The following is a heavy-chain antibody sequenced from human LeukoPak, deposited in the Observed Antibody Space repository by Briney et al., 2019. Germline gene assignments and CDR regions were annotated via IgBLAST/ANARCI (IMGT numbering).Heavy chain of an antibody. CDR2: ISSTSSYI. D-gene: IGHD5-18*01. Sequence: GGSLRLSCEASGFTFSNFFVNWVRQAPGKGLELVSSISSTSSYIYYADSVKGRFIISRDNANNSLYLQMNSLRAEDTAVYYCARRGGNSYGYFDYWGQGTLVTISS. V-gene: IGHV3-21*01. J-gene: IGHJ4*02. CDR1: GFTFSNFF. CDR3: ARRGGNSYGYFDY.